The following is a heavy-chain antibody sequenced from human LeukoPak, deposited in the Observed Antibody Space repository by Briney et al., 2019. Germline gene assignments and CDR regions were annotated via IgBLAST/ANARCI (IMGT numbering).Heavy chain of an antibody. V-gene: IGHV4-59*01. Sequence: PSETLFLTCTVSGGSISSYYWSWIRQPPGKGLEWIGYIYYSGSTNYNPSLKSRVTISVDTSKNQFSLKLSSVTAADTAVYYCARKADSSSGSNWFDPWGQGTLVTVSS. J-gene: IGHJ5*02. CDR1: GGSISSYY. CDR2: IYYSGST. D-gene: IGHD6-13*01. CDR3: ARKADSSSGSNWFDP.